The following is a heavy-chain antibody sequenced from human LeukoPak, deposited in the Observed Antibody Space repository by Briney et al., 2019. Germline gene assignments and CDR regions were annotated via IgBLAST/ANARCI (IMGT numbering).Heavy chain of an antibody. CDR2: IWYDGSNK. Sequence: GGSLRLSCAASGFTFSSYGMHWVRQAPGKGLEWVAVIWYDGSNKYYADSVKGRFTISRDNSKNTLYLQMNSLRAEDTAVYYCARDTLMYCSSTSCYPNWFDPWGQGTLVTVSS. CDR3: ARDTLMYCSSTSCYPNWFDP. D-gene: IGHD2-2*01. V-gene: IGHV3-33*01. CDR1: GFTFSSYG. J-gene: IGHJ5*02.